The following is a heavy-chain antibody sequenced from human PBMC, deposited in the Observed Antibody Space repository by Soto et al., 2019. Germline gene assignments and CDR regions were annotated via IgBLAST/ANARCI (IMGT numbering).Heavy chain of an antibody. J-gene: IGHJ4*02. D-gene: IGHD6-6*01. CDR1: GGTFSSYA. Sequence: SVKVSCKASGGTFSSYAISWVRQAPGQGLEWMGGIIPIFGTANYAQKFQGRVTITADESTSTAYMELSSLRSEDTAVYYCARGVGSIAARYFDYWGQGTLVTVS. CDR2: IIPIFGTA. V-gene: IGHV1-69*13. CDR3: ARGVGSIAARYFDY.